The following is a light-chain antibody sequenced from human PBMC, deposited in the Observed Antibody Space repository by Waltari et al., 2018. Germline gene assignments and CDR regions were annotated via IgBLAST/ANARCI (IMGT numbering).Light chain of an antibody. CDR1: ASNIGGNV. Sequence: PGQRVSISCSGRASNIGGNVVNWYQQFPGKAPKLVIYRNDQRPSGVPDRFSGSKSGTSASLAISGLQSEDEADYYCAAWDDSPNGHWVFGGGTKVTV. V-gene: IGLV1-44*01. J-gene: IGLJ3*02. CDR3: AAWDDSPNGHWV. CDR2: RND.